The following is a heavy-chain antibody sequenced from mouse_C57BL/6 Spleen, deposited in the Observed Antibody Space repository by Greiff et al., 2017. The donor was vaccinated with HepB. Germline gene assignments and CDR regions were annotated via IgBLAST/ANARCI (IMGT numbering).Heavy chain of an antibody. CDR1: GYTFTSYW. CDR3: ARGITTVGNFDY. V-gene: IGHV1-50*01. Sequence: VQLQQPGAELVKPGASVKLSCKASGYTFTSYWMQWVKQRPGQGLEWIGEIDPSDSYTNYNQKFKGKATLTVDTSSSTADMQLSSLTSEDSAVYYCARGITTVGNFDYWGQGTTLTVSS. CDR2: IDPSDSYT. J-gene: IGHJ2*01. D-gene: IGHD1-1*01.